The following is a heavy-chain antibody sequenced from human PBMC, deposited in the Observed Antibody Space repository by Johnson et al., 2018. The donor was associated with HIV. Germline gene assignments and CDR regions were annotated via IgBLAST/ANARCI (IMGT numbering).Heavy chain of an antibody. CDR3: ASYCSGGSCYRRSPSDAFDI. CDR1: GFTFSSYW. Sequence: VQLVESGGGVVQPGGSLRLSCAASGFTFSSYWMSWVRQAPGKGLEWVANIKQDGSEKYYVDSVKGRFTISRDNSKNTLYLQMNSLRAEDTAVYYCASYCSGGSCYRRSPSDAFDIWGQGTMVTVSS. J-gene: IGHJ3*02. V-gene: IGHV3-7*01. D-gene: IGHD2-15*01. CDR2: IKQDGSEK.